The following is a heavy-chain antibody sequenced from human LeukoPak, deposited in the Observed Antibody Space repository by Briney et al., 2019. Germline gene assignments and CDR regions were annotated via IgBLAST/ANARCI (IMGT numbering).Heavy chain of an antibody. CDR3: ARRAVAFPYFDY. D-gene: IGHD6-19*01. CDR2: IYYRGST. V-gene: IGHV4-59*08. CDR1: GGSISSYY. Sequence: SETLSLTCTVSGGSISSYYWSWIRQPPGKGLEWIGYIYYRGSTNYNPSLKSRVTISVDTSKNQFSLKLSSVTAADTAVYYCARRAVAFPYFDYWGQGTLVTVSS. J-gene: IGHJ4*02.